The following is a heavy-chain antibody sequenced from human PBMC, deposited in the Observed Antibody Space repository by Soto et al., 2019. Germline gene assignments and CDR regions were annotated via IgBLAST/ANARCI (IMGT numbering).Heavy chain of an antibody. V-gene: IGHV5-51*01. D-gene: IGHD1-26*01. CDR1: GYSFTSYW. CDR3: ARESRIVGATDY. Sequence: GESLKISCKGSGYSFTSYWIGWVRQMPGKGLEWMGIIYPGDSDTRYSPSFQGQVTISADKSISTAYMELSRLRSDDTAVYYCARESRIVGATDYWGQGTLVTVSS. J-gene: IGHJ4*02. CDR2: IYPGDSDT.